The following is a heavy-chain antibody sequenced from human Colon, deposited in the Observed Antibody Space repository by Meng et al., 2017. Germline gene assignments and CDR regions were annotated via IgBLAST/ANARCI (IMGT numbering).Heavy chain of an antibody. CDR2: VSGDGSSI. J-gene: IGHJ4*02. V-gene: IGHV3-74*01. CDR3: TRGKGLGNVHGYFDD. CDR1: GFTFSTYW. Sequence: GESLKISCAASGFTFSTYWMHWVRQGPGKGLVWVSRVSGDGSSITYAGPVKGRFTISRDNAKNTLYLQMNSLRADETAVYYCTRGKGLGNVHGYFDDWGQGTLVTVSS. D-gene: IGHD7-27*01.